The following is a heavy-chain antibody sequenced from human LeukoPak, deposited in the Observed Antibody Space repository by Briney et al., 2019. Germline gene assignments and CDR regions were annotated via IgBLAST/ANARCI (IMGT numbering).Heavy chain of an antibody. CDR3: ATDCSRGSGY. D-gene: IGHD2-15*01. Sequence: ASVKVSCKASAYTFTGYYTHWVRQAPGQGLEWMGWINPNSGGTNYAQKFQGRVTMTRDTSISTAYMELSRLRSDVTAVYYCATDCSRGSGYWGQGTLVTVSS. CDR1: AYTFTGYY. V-gene: IGHV1-2*02. J-gene: IGHJ4*02. CDR2: INPNSGGT.